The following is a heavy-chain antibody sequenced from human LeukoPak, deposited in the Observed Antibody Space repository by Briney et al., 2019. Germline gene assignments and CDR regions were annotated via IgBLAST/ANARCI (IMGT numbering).Heavy chain of an antibody. V-gene: IGHV3-23*01. D-gene: IGHD3-9*01. J-gene: IGHJ4*02. CDR3: AKAEGYDILTGLDY. CDR2: IGASGGST. CDR1: GFTLSSYA. Sequence: PGGSPRLSCATSGFTLSSYAMSWVRQAPGKGLEWVSGIGASGGSTYYADSVKGRFTISRDNSKNTLYLQMNSLRTEDTAVYYCAKAEGYDILTGLDYWGQGTLVTVSS.